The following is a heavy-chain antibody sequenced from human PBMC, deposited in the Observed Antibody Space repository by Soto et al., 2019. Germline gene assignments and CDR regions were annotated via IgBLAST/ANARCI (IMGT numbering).Heavy chain of an antibody. J-gene: IGHJ4*02. V-gene: IGHV3-9*01. CDR1: GCTFDDYA. CDR3: AKATGYGDYVTFFDF. CDR2: ISWNSGSI. D-gene: IGHD4-17*01. Sequence: EVQLVESGGGLVQPGRFLRLSCAASGCTFDDYAMHWVRQAPGKGLEWVSGISWNSGSIGYADSVKGRFTISRDNAKNSLYLQMNSLRAEDTALYYCAKATGYGDYVTFFDFWGQGTLVTVSS.